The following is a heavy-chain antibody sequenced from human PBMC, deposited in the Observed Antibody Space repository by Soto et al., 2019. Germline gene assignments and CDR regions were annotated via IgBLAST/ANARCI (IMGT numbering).Heavy chain of an antibody. CDR1: GGSISTFY. CDR3: ARDVQKFDF. V-gene: IGHV4-59*13. Sequence: QVQLQESGPGLVKPSETLSLTCTFSGGSISTFYWSWIRQPPGKGLEWIGYISYNGRTDYNPSLKSRVTISLETSKNQFSLKLSSVTAADTAVYYCARDVQKFDFWGQGTLVTVSS. J-gene: IGHJ4*02. CDR2: ISYNGRT. D-gene: IGHD6-6*01.